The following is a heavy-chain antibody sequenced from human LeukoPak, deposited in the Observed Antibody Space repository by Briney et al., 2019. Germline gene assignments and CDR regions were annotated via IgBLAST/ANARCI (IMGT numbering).Heavy chain of an antibody. J-gene: IGHJ3*02. Sequence: PGGSLRLSCAASGFIFSSHAMNWVRQAPGKGLEWVSAIGGSGSSRSYADSVKGRFAISRDNSKNTLYLQMNSLRAEDTAVYYCARGYDYEDAFDIWGQGTMVTVSS. CDR2: IGGSGSSR. D-gene: IGHD5-12*01. CDR1: GFIFSSHA. V-gene: IGHV3-23*01. CDR3: ARGYDYEDAFDI.